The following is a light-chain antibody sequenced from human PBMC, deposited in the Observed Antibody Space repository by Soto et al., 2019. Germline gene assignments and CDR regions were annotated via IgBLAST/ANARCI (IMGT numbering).Light chain of an antibody. CDR3: QSYDSSLHVV. Sequence: QAVVTQPPSVSGAPGQWVTISCTGSSSNIGAGYDVHWYQQLPGTAPKLLIYGNSNRPSGVPDRFSGSKSGTSASLAITGLQAEDEADYYCQSYDSSLHVVFGGGTKLTVL. V-gene: IGLV1-40*01. CDR1: SSNIGAGYD. J-gene: IGLJ2*01. CDR2: GNS.